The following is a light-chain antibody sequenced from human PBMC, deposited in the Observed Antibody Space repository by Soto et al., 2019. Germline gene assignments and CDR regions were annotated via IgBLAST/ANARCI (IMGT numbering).Light chain of an antibody. CDR1: QSVSSNY. CDR2: GAS. CDR3: QQYGSTPLT. Sequence: EIVLTQSPGTLSLSPVERATLSCRASQSVSSNYLAWYQQKPGQSPRLLIYGASNRASGIPDRFSGSASGADFTLSIARLEPEDFAMYYCQQYGSTPLTFGGGTKVDI. V-gene: IGKV3-20*01. J-gene: IGKJ4*01.